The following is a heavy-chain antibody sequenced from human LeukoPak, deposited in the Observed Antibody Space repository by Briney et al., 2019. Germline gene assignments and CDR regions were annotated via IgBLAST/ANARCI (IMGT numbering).Heavy chain of an antibody. V-gene: IGHV4-34*01. CDR2: INHSGST. Sequence: SETLSLTCAVYGGSFSGYYWSWIRQPPGKGLEWIGEINHSGSTNYNPSLKSRVTISVDTSKNQFSLKLSSVTAADTAVYYCARGRSGIVVVPAAMGPRNWFDPWGQGTLVTVSS. CDR1: GGSFSGYY. D-gene: IGHD2-2*01. J-gene: IGHJ5*02. CDR3: ARGRSGIVVVPAAMGPRNWFDP.